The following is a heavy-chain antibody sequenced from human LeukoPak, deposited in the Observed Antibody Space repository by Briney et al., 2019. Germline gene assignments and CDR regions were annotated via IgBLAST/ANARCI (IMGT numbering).Heavy chain of an antibody. Sequence: PGRSLRLSCTPSRYIFGVYAINCLRQAPGKGVEWVGFIRSEAYGGTTEYAASVKGRFTISRDDSKSLAHLQMNSLKTEDTSLYYCSRGSAVLVGRFFHYGMDVWGQGTTVTVSS. V-gene: IGHV3-49*03. D-gene: IGHD2-21*01. CDR1: RYIFGVYA. CDR3: SRGSAVLVGRFFHYGMDV. J-gene: IGHJ6*02. CDR2: IRSEAYGGTT.